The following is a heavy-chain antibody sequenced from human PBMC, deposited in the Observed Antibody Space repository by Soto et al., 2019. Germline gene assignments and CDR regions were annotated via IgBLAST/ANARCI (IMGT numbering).Heavy chain of an antibody. CDR1: GFTFASYA. CDR3: ARGDGYNYFDI. V-gene: IGHV3-30*04. CDR2: ISPDGRNK. Sequence: QVQLVESGGGVVQPGRSLRLSCAASGFTFASYAMHWVRQAPGKGLEWVAGISPDGRNKYYTDSVKGRFTISRDNSKNTLSLQLNRLRGEDTAVYYCARGDGYNYFDIWGQGTLVNVSS. J-gene: IGHJ4*02. D-gene: IGHD5-12*01.